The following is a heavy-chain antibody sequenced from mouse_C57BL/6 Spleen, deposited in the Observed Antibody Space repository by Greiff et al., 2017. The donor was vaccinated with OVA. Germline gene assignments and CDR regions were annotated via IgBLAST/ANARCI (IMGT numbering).Heavy chain of an antibody. J-gene: IGHJ1*03. Sequence: VQLQQSGAELVKPGASVKLSCKASGYTFTEYTIHWVKQRSGQGLEWIGWFYPGIGSIKYNEKFKDKATLTSDKSSSTDYMELSRLTSEDSAVYFCARHEDDYGSSYWYFDVWGTGTTVTVSS. CDR3: ARHEDDYGSSYWYFDV. CDR2: FYPGIGSI. V-gene: IGHV1-62-2*01. CDR1: GYTFTEYT. D-gene: IGHD1-1*01.